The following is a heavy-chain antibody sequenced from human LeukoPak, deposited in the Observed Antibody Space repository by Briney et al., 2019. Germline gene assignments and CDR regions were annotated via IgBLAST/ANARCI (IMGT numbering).Heavy chain of an antibody. D-gene: IGHD2-15*01. J-gene: IGHJ4*02. Sequence: PGGSLRLSCAASGFTVSSNYMSWVRQAPGEGLEGVSVIYSGGSTYYADSVKGRFTISRDNSNNTLYLQMNRLRPEDAAVYYCAKAPVTTCRGAFCYPFDYWGRGTLVTVSS. V-gene: IGHV3-53*01. CDR2: IYSGGST. CDR3: AKAPVTTCRGAFCYPFDY. CDR1: GFTVSSNY.